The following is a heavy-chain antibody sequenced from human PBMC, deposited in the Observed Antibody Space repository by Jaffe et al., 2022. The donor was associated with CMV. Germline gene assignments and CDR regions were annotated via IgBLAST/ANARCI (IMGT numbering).Heavy chain of an antibody. D-gene: IGHD5-18*01. V-gene: IGHV1-2*04. Sequence: QVQLVQSGAEVKKPGASVKVSCKASGYTFTGYYMHWVRQAPGQGLEWMGWINPNSGGTNYAQKFQGWVTMTRDTSISTAYMELSRLRSDDTAVYYCARDGHSVTAMVTVFDYWGQGTLVTVSS. CDR3: ARDGHSVTAMVTVFDY. CDR2: INPNSGGT. CDR1: GYTFTGYY. J-gene: IGHJ4*02.